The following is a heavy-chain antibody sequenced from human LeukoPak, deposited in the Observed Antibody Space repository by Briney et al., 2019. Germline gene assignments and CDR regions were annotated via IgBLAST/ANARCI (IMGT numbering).Heavy chain of an antibody. CDR1: GFTFSSYA. CDR2: ISGSGGST. V-gene: IGHV3-23*01. CDR3: AKDQRCCSPWHNWFDP. Sequence: PGGSLRLSCAASGFTFSSYAMSWVRQAPGKGLEWVSAISGSGGSTYYADSVKGRFTISRDNSKNTLYLQMNSLRAEDTAVYYCAKDQRCCSPWHNWFDPWGQGTLVTVSS. D-gene: IGHD2-15*01. J-gene: IGHJ5*02.